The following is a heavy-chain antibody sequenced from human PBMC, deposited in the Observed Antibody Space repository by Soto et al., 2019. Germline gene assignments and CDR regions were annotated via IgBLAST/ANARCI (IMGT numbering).Heavy chain of an antibody. V-gene: IGHV3-48*03. CDR2: ISNTGSHI. Sequence: EVQLVESGGGVVQPGGSLRLSCVASGFSLSKYMMNWVRQAPGQGLEWIAYISNTGSHIDYADSVKGRFTISRDNARNTVYLQMSGLRVEDSARYYCARYAPRPKGNWLNLDLWGPVNLVTVSS. D-gene: IGHD5-12*01. J-gene: IGHJ4*02. CDR1: GFSLSKYM. CDR3: ARYAPRPKGNWLNLDL.